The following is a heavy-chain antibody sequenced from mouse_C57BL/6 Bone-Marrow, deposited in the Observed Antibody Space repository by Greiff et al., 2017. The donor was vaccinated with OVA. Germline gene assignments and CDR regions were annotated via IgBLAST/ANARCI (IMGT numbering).Heavy chain of an antibody. J-gene: IGHJ4*01. D-gene: IGHD1-1*01. V-gene: IGHV3-6*01. CDR2: ISYDGSN. CDR3: ARDYGIGYAMDY. CDR1: GYSITSGYY. Sequence: EVKLQESGPGLVKPSQSLSLTCSVTGYSITSGYYWNWIRQFPGNKLEWMGYISYDGSNNYNPSLKNRISITRDTSKNQFFLKLNSVTTEDTATYYCARDYGIGYAMDYWGQGTSVTVSS.